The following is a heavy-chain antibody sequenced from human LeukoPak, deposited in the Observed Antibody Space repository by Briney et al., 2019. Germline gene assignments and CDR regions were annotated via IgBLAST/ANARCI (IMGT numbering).Heavy chain of an antibody. CDR3: AKPVDRYSSSWPYFDY. V-gene: IGHV3-30*18. CDR2: VSYDGSNK. Sequence: GGSLRLSCAASGFTFRTYGMLWVRQAPGKGLEWVAVVSYDGSNKYHADSVKGRFTISRDNSKNTLYLQMNSLRAEDTAVYYCAKPVDRYSSSWPYFDYWGQGTLVTGSS. CDR1: GFTFRTYG. D-gene: IGHD6-13*01. J-gene: IGHJ4*02.